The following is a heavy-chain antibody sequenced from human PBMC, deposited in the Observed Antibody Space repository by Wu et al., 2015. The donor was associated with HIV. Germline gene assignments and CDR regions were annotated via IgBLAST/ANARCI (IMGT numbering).Heavy chain of an antibody. J-gene: IGHJ1*01. V-gene: IGHV1-69*11. Sequence: QVNLVQSGAGSEEAWVLSEGLLQGLWRHLQSIWFQLGATGPWTRFEWMGRIIPIHGAANYAQKFEGRVTITADESTSTAYMDLSSLTSEDTAVYYCAREGEEKKSDRSGYYAYLQIWGQGSQVTVSS. CDR3: AREGEEKKSDRSGYYAYLQI. CDR2: IIPIHGAA. D-gene: IGHD3-22*01. CDR1: RHLQSIW.